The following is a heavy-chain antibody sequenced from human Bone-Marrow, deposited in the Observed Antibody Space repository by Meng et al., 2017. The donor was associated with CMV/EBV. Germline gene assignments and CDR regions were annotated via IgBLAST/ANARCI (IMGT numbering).Heavy chain of an antibody. Sequence: GGSLRLSCAACGFTFSSYDMHWVRQAPGKGLEWVGRTRNKANSYTTEYAASVKGRFTISRDDSKNSLYLQMNSLKTEDTAVYYCAREVIRFLEWSTGGEGYFDYWGQGTLVTVSS. D-gene: IGHD3-3*01. CDR2: TRNKANSYTT. J-gene: IGHJ4*02. V-gene: IGHV3-72*01. CDR3: AREVIRFLEWSTGGEGYFDY. CDR1: GFTFSSYD.